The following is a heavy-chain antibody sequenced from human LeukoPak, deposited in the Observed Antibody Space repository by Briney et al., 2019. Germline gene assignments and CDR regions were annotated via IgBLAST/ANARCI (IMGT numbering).Heavy chain of an antibody. D-gene: IGHD3-3*01. CDR2: INTNTGNP. V-gene: IGHV7-4-1*02. CDR1: GYTCTSYA. Sequence: ASVKVSCKAAGYTCTSYAMNWVRQAPGQGLEWMGWINTNTGNPTYAQAFTGRFVFSLDTSVSTAYLQISSLKAEDTAVYYCAREKAYYDFWSGHITEFDYWGQGTLVTVSS. CDR3: AREKAYYDFWSGHITEFDY. J-gene: IGHJ4*02.